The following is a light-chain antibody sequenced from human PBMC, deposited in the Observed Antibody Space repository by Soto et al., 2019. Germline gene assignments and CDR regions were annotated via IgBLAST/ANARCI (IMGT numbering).Light chain of an antibody. V-gene: IGLV2-18*02. Sequence: QSALTQPPSVSGSPGQSVAISCTGTSSDVGSYNRVSWYQQPPGAAPKLMIYEVSNRPSGVPDRFSGSKSGNTASLTISGLQADDEADYYCKSYTGSSTYVFGTGTKVTVL. CDR3: KSYTGSSTYV. CDR1: SSDVGSYNR. J-gene: IGLJ1*01. CDR2: EVS.